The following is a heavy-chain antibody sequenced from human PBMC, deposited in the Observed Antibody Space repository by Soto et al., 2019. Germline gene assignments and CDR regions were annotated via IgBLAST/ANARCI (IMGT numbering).Heavy chain of an antibody. J-gene: IGHJ4*02. CDR2: IYSDGKT. D-gene: IGHD5-18*01. CDR1: GLTVSSND. Sequence: SLRLYCAASGLTVSSNDMNWVRQAPGTGLEWVSVIYSDGKTYYAESVKGRFIISRDNSENTLYLQMNSLRAEDTAVYYCARSPYSYGPIDYWGQGTLVTVSS. V-gene: IGHV3-66*01. CDR3: ARSPYSYGPIDY.